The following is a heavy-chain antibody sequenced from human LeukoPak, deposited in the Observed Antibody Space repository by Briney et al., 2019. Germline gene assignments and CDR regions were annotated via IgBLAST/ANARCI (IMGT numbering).Heavy chain of an antibody. D-gene: IGHD3-3*01. Sequence: SQTLSLTCAVFGGSFSGQSWSWIPQPPGRGVEWIGEINHSGSSNYNPALKSRVTMSVDTSKNQFSLKLSSVTAADTAVYYCARGSYYDFWSGLNGGHWFDPWGQGTLVTVSS. J-gene: IGHJ5*02. CDR1: GGSFSGQS. CDR2: INHSGSS. V-gene: IGHV4-34*01. CDR3: ARGSYYDFWSGLNGGHWFDP.